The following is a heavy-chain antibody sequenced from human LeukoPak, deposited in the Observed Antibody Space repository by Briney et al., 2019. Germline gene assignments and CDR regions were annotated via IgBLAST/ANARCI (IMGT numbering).Heavy chain of an antibody. CDR1: GGSFSGYY. D-gene: IGHD1-14*01. CDR3: ALITTTGGFDP. CDR2: INHSGST. V-gene: IGHV4-34*01. J-gene: IGHJ5*02. Sequence: SETLSLTCAVYGGSFSGYYWSWIRQPPGKGLEWIGEINHSGSTNYNPSLKSRVTISVDTSKNQFSLRLRSVTAADTAVYYCALITTTGGFDPWGQGTLVTVSS.